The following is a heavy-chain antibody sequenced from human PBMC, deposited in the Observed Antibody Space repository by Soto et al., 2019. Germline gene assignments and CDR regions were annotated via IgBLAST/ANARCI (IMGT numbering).Heavy chain of an antibody. CDR3: ASQGYYDSSGNYYFDY. CDR1: GGTFSSYA. V-gene: IGHV1-69*01. D-gene: IGHD3-22*01. Sequence: QGQLVQSGAEVKKPGSSVKVSCKASGGTFSSYAISWVRQAPGQGPEWMGGIIPIFGTANYAQKFQRRVTITADESTSTAYMELSRLRSEDTAVYYCASQGYYDSSGNYYFDYWGQGTLVTVSS. CDR2: IIPIFGTA. J-gene: IGHJ4*02.